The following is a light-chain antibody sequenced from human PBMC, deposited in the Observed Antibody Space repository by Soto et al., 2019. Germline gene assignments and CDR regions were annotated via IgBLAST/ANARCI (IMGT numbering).Light chain of an antibody. CDR1: LTISNY. J-gene: IGKJ2*01. Sequence: DVQMTQSPSSLSASVGDRVTLTCRASLTISNYLNWYQQKPGSAPKVLIHAASSLKSGVPSRFRGGGSGTDFTLTISSLQPEDFATYYCQLCFSTPPTFGEGTKLQIK. CDR3: QLCFSTPPT. V-gene: IGKV1-39*01. CDR2: AAS.